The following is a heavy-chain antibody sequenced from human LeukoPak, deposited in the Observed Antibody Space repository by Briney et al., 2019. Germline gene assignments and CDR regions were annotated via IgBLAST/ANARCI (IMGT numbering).Heavy chain of an antibody. V-gene: IGHV3-48*03. CDR2: LSSSGSAF. CDR1: GFTFRSYE. Sequence: GGSLRLSCEDSGFTFRSYEMNWVRQAPGKGLEWIAYLSSSGSAFSYADSVKGRFAIARDNAKNSVYLEMNSLRADDTAVYYCARSARLMKGVVEVTALDDWGQGTLVTVSS. D-gene: IGHD3-3*01. CDR3: ARSARLMKGVVEVTALDD. J-gene: IGHJ4*02.